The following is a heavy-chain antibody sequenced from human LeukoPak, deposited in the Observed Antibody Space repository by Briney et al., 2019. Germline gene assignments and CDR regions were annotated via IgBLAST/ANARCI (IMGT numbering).Heavy chain of an antibody. D-gene: IGHD1-26*01. CDR3: ARFLATQPRSVCWFDP. J-gene: IGHJ5*02. V-gene: IGHV4-59*01. Sequence: SETLSLTCTVSGGSISSYYWSWIRQPPGKGLEWIGYIYYSGSTNYNPSLKSRVTISVDTSKNQFSLKLSSVTAADTAVYYCARFLATQPRSVCWFDPWGQGTLVTVSS. CDR2: IYYSGST. CDR1: GGSISSYY.